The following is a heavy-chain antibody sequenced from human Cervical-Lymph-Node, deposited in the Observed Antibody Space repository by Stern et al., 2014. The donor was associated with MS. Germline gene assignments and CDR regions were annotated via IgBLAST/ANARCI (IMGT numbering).Heavy chain of an antibody. D-gene: IGHD2/OR15-2a*01. J-gene: IGHJ6*02. CDR2: ISYDGSNE. V-gene: IGHV3-30*03. CDR3: ARPRRPYFFRGNHHYYGMDV. CDR1: GFTFSSYG. Sequence: VQLVESGGGVVQPGRSLRLSCAASGFTFSSYGMPWVRQAPGKGLAWVTLISYDGSNEYYADSVKGRFTISRDNSKNTVYLQMNSLRPEDTAVYYCARPRRPYFFRGNHHYYGMDVWGQGTRVSVSS.